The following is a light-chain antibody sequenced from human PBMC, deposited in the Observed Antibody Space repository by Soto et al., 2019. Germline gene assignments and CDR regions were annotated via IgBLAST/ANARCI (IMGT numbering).Light chain of an antibody. J-gene: IGLJ3*02. CDR2: ENN. V-gene: IGLV1-51*02. Sequence: QSVLTQPPSVAAAPGQTVTIFCSGSSSNIGSDFVSWYQQVPGTAPQLLIYENNKRPSGIPDRFSGSKSATSATLGITGLQTGDEADYYCAAWDTSLSGGVFGGGTKLTVL. CDR1: SSNIGSDF. CDR3: AAWDTSLSGGV.